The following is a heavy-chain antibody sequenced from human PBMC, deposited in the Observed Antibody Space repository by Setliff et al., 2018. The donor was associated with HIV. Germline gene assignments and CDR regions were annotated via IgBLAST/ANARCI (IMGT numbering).Heavy chain of an antibody. J-gene: IGHJ6*02. CDR1: GYTFTGHY. CDR3: ARNFGLSPSGKYYYYYGMDI. V-gene: IGHV1-2*02. Sequence: ASVKVSCKASGYTFTGHYLHWVRQAPGQGLEWLGWVNPNSGDAIYAQNFQGRVTMTRDTSINAAYMELRGLRSDDAAVYYCARNFGLSPSGKYYYYYGMDIWGQGTTVTAP. CDR2: VNPNSGDA. D-gene: IGHD3-10*01.